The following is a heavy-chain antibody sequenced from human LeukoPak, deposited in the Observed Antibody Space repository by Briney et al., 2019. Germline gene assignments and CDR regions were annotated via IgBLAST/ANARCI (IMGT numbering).Heavy chain of an antibody. CDR1: GGTFSSYA. V-gene: IGHV1-69*13. CDR3: ARDAGYSYNYYYYMDV. Sequence: SVKVSCKASGGTFSSYAISWVRQAPGQGLEWMGGIIPIFGTANFAQKFQGRVTITADESTSTAYMELSSLRSEDTAVYYCARDAGYSYNYYYYMDVWGKGTTVTVSS. D-gene: IGHD5-18*01. CDR2: IIPIFGTA. J-gene: IGHJ6*03.